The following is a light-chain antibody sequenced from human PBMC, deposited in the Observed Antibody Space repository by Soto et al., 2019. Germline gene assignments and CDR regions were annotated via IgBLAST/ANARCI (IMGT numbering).Light chain of an antibody. CDR3: LQDYNYPWT. Sequence: AIQMTQSPSSLSASVGDRVTITCRASQGISSYLAWYQQKPGKAPKILIYAASTLHSGVPSRFSGSGSGTDFTLTIFSLQPEDFATYYCLQDYNYPWTFGQGTKVEIK. J-gene: IGKJ1*01. V-gene: IGKV1-6*01. CDR1: QGISSY. CDR2: AAS.